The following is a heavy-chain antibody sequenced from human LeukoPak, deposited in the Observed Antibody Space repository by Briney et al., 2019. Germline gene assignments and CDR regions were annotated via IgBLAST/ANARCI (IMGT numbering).Heavy chain of an antibody. V-gene: IGHV4-4*07. CDR3: ARRERSGDIDY. Sequence: SETLSLTCTISGGSISGYFWNWIRQPAGKGLEWIGRIYTSGSTDYNSSLRSRVTMSVDTSKSQFTLKLSSVTAADTAVYYCARRERSGDIDYWGQGTLVTVSS. J-gene: IGHJ4*02. CDR1: GGSISGYF. CDR2: IYTSGST. D-gene: IGHD4-17*01.